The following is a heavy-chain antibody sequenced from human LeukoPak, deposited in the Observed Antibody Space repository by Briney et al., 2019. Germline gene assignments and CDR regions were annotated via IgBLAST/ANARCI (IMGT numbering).Heavy chain of an antibody. D-gene: IGHD3-10*01. Sequence: PSETLSLTCTVAGGSISSYYCSWIRQPPGKGLEWIGYIYYSGSTNYNPSLKSRVTISVDTSKNQFSLKPTSVTAADTAVYYCARHKPGSYAFDIWGQGTMVTVPS. CDR2: IYYSGST. V-gene: IGHV4-59*08. CDR3: ARHKPGSYAFDI. CDR1: GGSISSYY. J-gene: IGHJ3*02.